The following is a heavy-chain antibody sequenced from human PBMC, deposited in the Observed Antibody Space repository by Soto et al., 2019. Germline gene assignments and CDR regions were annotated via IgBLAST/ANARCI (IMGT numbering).Heavy chain of an antibody. CDR2: IIPAFGTT. Sequence: QVQLVQSGAAVSKPGSSVKVSCKASGGTFGIYAIGWVRQAPGQGLEWMGGIIPAFGTTKNAQKFQDRVDKTADESTNTVYMELRGLGFDDTAVYYCARVPRQMLYGPTRNGMDVWGQGTTLIVSS. V-gene: IGHV1-69*01. CDR1: GGTFGIYA. CDR3: ARVPRQMLYGPTRNGMDV. J-gene: IGHJ6*02. D-gene: IGHD2-2*02.